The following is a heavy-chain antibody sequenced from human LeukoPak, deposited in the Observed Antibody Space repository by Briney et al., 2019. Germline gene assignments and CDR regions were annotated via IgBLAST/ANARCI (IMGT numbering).Heavy chain of an antibody. CDR2: IFSGGST. V-gene: IGHV3-53*01. D-gene: IGHD3-10*01. CDR1: GFTFSSYS. J-gene: IGHJ4*02. CDR3: ARDLSAGISGSYSVY. Sequence: GGSLRLSCAASGFTFSSYSMNWVRQAPGKGLEWVSVIFSGGSTYYADSVKGRFTISRDNSKNTLYLQMNSLRAEDTAVYYCARDLSAGISGSYSVYWGQGTLVTVSS.